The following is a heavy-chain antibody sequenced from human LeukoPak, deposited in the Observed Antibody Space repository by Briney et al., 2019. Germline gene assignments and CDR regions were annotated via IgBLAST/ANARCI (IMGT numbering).Heavy chain of an antibody. D-gene: IGHD3-22*01. CDR1: GGSFSSYY. CDR3: ARAGYYYDSSAYAIDY. J-gene: IGHJ4*02. CDR2: IYISWRT. Sequence: SETLSLTCIVSGGSFSSYYWSWIRQPAGRGLEWIGRIYISWRTNYNPSLKSRVTISVDTSKNQFSLKLRSATAADTAVYYCARAGYYYDSSAYAIDYWGQGTLVTVSS. V-gene: IGHV4-4*07.